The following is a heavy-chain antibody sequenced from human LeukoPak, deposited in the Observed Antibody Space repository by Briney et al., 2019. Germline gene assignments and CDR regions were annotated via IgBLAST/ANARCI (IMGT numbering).Heavy chain of an antibody. CDR1: GGTLGNFA. Sequence: SVKVSCKTSGGTLGNFALNWVRQAPGQGLEWMGRIIPLLVTTEYAQKFQGRVTISADTSTTTAYMEVNILTSDDTAVYYCVIGRGRDHRIIGEIPFDYWGQGTLVTVSS. D-gene: IGHD3-16*01. CDR2: IIPLLVTT. J-gene: IGHJ4*02. V-gene: IGHV1-69*04. CDR3: VIGRGRDHRIIGEIPFDY.